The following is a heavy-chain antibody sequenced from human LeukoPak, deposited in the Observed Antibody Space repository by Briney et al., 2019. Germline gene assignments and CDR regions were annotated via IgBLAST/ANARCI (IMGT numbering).Heavy chain of an antibody. V-gene: IGHV3-66*01. CDR1: GFTFSDYA. Sequence: GGSLRLSCAASGFTFSDYALSWVRQAPGKGLEWVSVIYSGGSTYYADSVKGRFTISRDNSKNTLYLQMNSLRAEDTAVYYCARERYYYDSSGYYSDFDYWGQGTLVAVSS. J-gene: IGHJ4*02. CDR3: ARERYYYDSSGYYSDFDY. D-gene: IGHD3-22*01. CDR2: IYSGGST.